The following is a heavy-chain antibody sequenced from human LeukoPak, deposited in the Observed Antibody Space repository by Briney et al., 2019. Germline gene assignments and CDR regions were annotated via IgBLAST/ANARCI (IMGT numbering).Heavy chain of an antibody. Sequence: GGSLRLSCAVSGFTFSSYAMSWVRQAPGKGLERVSAISGSGGSTYYADSVKGRFTISRDNSKNTLYLQMNSLRAEDTAVYYCAKPKPTAGGSPHDAFDIWCQGTMVTVSS. D-gene: IGHD6-13*01. J-gene: IGHJ3*02. CDR3: AKPKPTAGGSPHDAFDI. CDR1: GFTFSSYA. V-gene: IGHV3-23*01. CDR2: ISGSGGST.